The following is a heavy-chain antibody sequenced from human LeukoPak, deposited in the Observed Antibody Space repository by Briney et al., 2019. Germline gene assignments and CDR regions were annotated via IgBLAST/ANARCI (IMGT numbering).Heavy chain of an antibody. CDR2: IKQDGSEQ. Sequence: GGSLRLSCAASGFSFSSYWVTWVRQAPGKGLEWVANIKQDGSEQYYVDSVKGRFTISRDNAKNSLYLQMNSLRAEDTAEYYCARQSPVRDHYFDSSGPLDYWGQGTLVTVSS. D-gene: IGHD3-22*01. CDR1: GFSFSSYW. J-gene: IGHJ4*02. V-gene: IGHV3-7*01. CDR3: ARQSPVRDHYFDSSGPLDY.